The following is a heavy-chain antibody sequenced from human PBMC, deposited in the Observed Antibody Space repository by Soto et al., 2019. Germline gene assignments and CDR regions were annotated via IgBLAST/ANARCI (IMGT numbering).Heavy chain of an antibody. J-gene: IGHJ4*02. V-gene: IGHV3-23*01. CDR2: ISGSGGST. D-gene: IGHD3-10*01. CDR3: VLWPPYYFDY. CDR1: GFTFSSYA. Sequence: EVQLLESGGGLVQPGGSLRLSCAASGFTFSSYAMSWIRQAPGKGLEWVSGISGSGGSTYYADSVKGRFTISRDNSKNTLYLQMNSLRAEDTAVYYCVLWPPYYFDYWGQGTLVTVSS.